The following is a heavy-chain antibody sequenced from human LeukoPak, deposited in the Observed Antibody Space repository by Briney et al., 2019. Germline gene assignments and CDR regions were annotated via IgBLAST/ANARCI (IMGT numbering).Heavy chain of an antibody. CDR2: IQSTTNGGTP. CDR1: GFTFINAW. V-gene: IGHV3-15*01. CDR3: TSGVGTLDY. Sequence: GGSLRLSCAASGFTFINAWMTWDRQAPGKGLEWVGRIQSTTNGGTPDYATPVKGRFTISRDDSKNTLYLQMNSLKTEDTAVYYCTSGVGTLDYWGQGALVTVSS. J-gene: IGHJ4*02. D-gene: IGHD1-14*01.